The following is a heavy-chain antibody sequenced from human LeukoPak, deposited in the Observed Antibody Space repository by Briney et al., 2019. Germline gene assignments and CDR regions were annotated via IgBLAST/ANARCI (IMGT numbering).Heavy chain of an antibody. CDR1: GFTLSSYA. Sequence: GGSLRLSCAASGFTLSSYAMSWVRQGPGKGLEWVPAISASGNTYHADSVKGRFTISRDSSKNTLYLQMNSLRAGDAAVYYCAKAPVTTCSGAYCYPFDYWSQGTLVTVSS. V-gene: IGHV3-23*01. CDR3: AKAPVTTCSGAYCYPFDY. J-gene: IGHJ4*02. D-gene: IGHD2-15*01. CDR2: ISASGNT.